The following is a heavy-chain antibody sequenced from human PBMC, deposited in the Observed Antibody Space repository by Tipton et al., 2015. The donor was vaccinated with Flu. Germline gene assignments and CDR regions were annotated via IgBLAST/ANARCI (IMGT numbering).Heavy chain of an antibody. J-gene: IGHJ5*01. CDR3: ARFLSNGWFDS. Sequence: TLSLTCTVSSGSISSFSWTWIRQPAGKGLEWIGRIFASGSTDYNPSLRSRVIMSVDTSKKQCSLKLSSATAADTAVYYCARFLSNGWFDSWGQGTLVTVSS. V-gene: IGHV4-4*07. CDR1: SGSISSFS. CDR2: IFASGST. D-gene: IGHD2/OR15-2a*01.